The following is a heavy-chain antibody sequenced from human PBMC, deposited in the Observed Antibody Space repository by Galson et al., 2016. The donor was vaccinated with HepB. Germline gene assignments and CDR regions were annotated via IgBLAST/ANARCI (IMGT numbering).Heavy chain of an antibody. CDR1: GFSLSTNGVG. J-gene: IGHJ4*02. Sequence: PALVKPTQTLTLTCACSGFSLSTNGVGVGWIRQPPGKALEWLALIYWDDDKRYSPSLKSRLTISKDTSKNHVVLTMTNLDPVDIGTYYCVHLLDTSAYITFFDSWGQGTLVTVSS. CDR2: IYWDDDK. CDR3: VHLLDTSAYITFFDS. V-gene: IGHV2-5*04. D-gene: IGHD3-16*01.